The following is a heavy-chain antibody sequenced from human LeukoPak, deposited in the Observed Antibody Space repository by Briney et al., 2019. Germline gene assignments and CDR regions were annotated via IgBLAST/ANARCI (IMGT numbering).Heavy chain of an antibody. Sequence: GGSLRLSCAASGFTFNNFEMNWVRQAPGKGLEWVSYVSGSGSEIRYGDSVKGRFTISRDNAKSSLYLQMNSLRDEDTAVYYCARDRGYMDVWGQGTTVTVSS. D-gene: IGHD5-12*01. CDR2: VSGSGSEI. CDR3: ARDRGYMDV. CDR1: GFTFNNFE. J-gene: IGHJ6*03. V-gene: IGHV3-48*03.